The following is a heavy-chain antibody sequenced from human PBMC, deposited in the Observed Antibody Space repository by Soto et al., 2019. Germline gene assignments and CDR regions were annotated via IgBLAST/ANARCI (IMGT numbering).Heavy chain of an antibody. CDR1: GFTFDDYA. Sequence: HPGGSLRLSCAASGFTFDDYAMHWVRQAPGKGLEWVSGISWNSGSIGYADSVKGRFTISRDNAKNSLYLQMNSLRAEDTALYYCAKDWEYCSGGSCHREYYGMDVWGQGTTVTVSS. J-gene: IGHJ6*02. CDR2: ISWNSGSI. D-gene: IGHD2-15*01. V-gene: IGHV3-9*01. CDR3: AKDWEYCSGGSCHREYYGMDV.